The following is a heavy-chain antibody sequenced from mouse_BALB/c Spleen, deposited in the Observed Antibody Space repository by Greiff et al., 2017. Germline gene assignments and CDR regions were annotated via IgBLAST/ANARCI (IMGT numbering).Heavy chain of an antibody. CDR3: ARDTGNYGGDYAMDY. D-gene: IGHD2-1*01. Sequence: VQLKESGPGLVAPSQSLSITCTVSGFSLTSYGVHWVRQPPGKGLEWLGVIWAGGSTNYNSALMSRLSISKDNSKSQVFLKMNSLQTDDTAMYYCARDTGNYGGDYAMDYWGQGTSVTVSS. J-gene: IGHJ4*01. CDR1: GFSLTSYG. V-gene: IGHV2-9*02. CDR2: IWAGGST.